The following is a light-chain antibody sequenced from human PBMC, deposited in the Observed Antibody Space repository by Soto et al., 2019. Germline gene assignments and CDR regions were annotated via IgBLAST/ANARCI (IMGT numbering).Light chain of an antibody. J-gene: IGKJ1*01. CDR2: GTS. CDR3: PQYGASPST. CDR1: QRVDTSF. Sequence: EIVVTQSPGTLTLSPGDSATLSCRASQRVDTSFLAWYLQKPGQAPRLLIYGTSNRATGIPDRFSASGSGTDFTLTISRLEPEDFAVYFCPQYGASPSTSGQGTKVDIK. V-gene: IGKV3-20*01.